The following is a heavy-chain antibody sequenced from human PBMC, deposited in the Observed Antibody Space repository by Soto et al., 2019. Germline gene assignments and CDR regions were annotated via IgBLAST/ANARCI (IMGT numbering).Heavy chain of an antibody. J-gene: IGHJ4*02. CDR2: ISAYNGNT. Sequence: GASVKVSCKASGYTFTSYGISWVRQAPGKGLEWMGWISAYNGNTNYAQKFQGRVTMTEDTSTNTAYMELSSLRSGDTAVYYCATVGGGYSSDFDYWGQGTLVTVSS. CDR1: GYTFTSYG. V-gene: IGHV1-18*01. D-gene: IGHD6-25*01. CDR3: ATVGGGYSSDFDY.